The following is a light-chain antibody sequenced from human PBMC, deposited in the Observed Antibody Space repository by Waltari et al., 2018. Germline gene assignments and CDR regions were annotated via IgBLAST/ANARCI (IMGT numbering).Light chain of an antibody. CDR1: QRVATY. J-gene: IGKJ4*01. CDR3: QQYNNWPLLT. V-gene: IGKV3-15*01. CDR2: GAS. Sequence: EIVRTQSPATLSVFPGERATLPCRASQRVATYLAWYQQKPGPAPRLLIYGASTRPTGIPARFSGGGSGTEFTLTISSLQSEDFAVYYCQQYNNWPLLTFGGGTRVEIK.